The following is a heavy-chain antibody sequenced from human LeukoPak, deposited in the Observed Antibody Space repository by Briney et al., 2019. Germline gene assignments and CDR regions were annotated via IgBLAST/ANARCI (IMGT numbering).Heavy chain of an antibody. Sequence: SETLSLTCTVSGDSISTSGYYWSWIRQHPGTGLEWIAYIHYIGDTYYNPSLESRVTMSVDTSSNQFSLNVASVTAADTAVYYCARVRDDYFFDYWGQGILVTVSS. CDR2: IHYIGDT. CDR1: GDSISTSGYY. CDR3: ARVRDDYFFDY. J-gene: IGHJ4*02. V-gene: IGHV4-31*03. D-gene: IGHD3-3*01.